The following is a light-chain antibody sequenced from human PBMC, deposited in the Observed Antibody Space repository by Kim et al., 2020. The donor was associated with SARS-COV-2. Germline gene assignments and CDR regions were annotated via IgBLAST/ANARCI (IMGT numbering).Light chain of an antibody. Sequence: EIVLTQSPGTLSLSPGERATLSCRASQSVNSIYLAWYQQKPGQAPRLLIYGASSRAFGIPDRFSGSGSGTDFTLTISRLEPEDFAVYYCQRFGPSPYTFGQGTKLEI. J-gene: IGKJ2*01. CDR3: QRFGPSPYT. V-gene: IGKV3-20*01. CDR1: QSVNSIY. CDR2: GAS.